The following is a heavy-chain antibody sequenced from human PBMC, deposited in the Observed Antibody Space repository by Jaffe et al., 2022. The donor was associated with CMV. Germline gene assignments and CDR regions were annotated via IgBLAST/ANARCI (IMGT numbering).Heavy chain of an antibody. V-gene: IGHV3-33*08. D-gene: IGHD3-10*01. CDR2: IWYDGSNK. CDR1: GFTFSSYG. J-gene: IGHJ5*02. Sequence: QVQLVESGGGVVQPGRSLRLSCAASGFTFSSYGMHWVRQAPGKGLEWVAVIWYDGSNKYYADSVKGRFTISRDNSKNTLYLQMNSLRAEDTAVYYCARWDYYGSGSPWGTNWFDPWGQGTLVTVSS. CDR3: ARWDYYGSGSPWGTNWFDP.